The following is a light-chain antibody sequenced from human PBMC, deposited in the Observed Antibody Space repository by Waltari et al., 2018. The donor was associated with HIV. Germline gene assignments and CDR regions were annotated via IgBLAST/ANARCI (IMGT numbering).Light chain of an antibody. CDR2: EVS. CDR1: SSDVGGYNY. CDR3: SSYTSSSSRV. V-gene: IGLV2-14*01. J-gene: IGLJ1*01. Sequence: QSALTQPASVSGSPGQSITISCTGTSSDVGGYNYVYWYQQHPGKAPKLMIYEVSNRPSGVSNRFSGSKSGNTASLTISGIQAEDEADYYCSSYTSSSSRVFGTGTKVTVL.